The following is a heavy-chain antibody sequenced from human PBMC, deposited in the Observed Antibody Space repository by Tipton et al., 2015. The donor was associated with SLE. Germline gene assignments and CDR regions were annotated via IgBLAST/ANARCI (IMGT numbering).Heavy chain of an antibody. D-gene: IGHD6-6*01. CDR3: ARQAEYSDSSGFWFDP. J-gene: IGHJ5*02. V-gene: IGHV4-59*08. Sequence: GLVKPSETLSLTCTVSGGSISNYYWSWIRQPPGKGLEWIAYVYENGYTDYNPSLKSRVTISLDTSKNQVSLRLTSVTAADTAIYYCARQAEYSDSSGFWFDPWGQGTLVIVSS. CDR2: VYENGYT. CDR1: GGSISNYY.